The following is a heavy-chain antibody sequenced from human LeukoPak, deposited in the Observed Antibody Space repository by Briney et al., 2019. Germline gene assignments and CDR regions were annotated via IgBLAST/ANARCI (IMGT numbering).Heavy chain of an antibody. V-gene: IGHV4-59*11. CDR1: GASLSPHY. CDR2: VYYNGLT. D-gene: IGHD4-17*01. CDR3: TRERSTVTFDY. J-gene: IGHJ4*02. Sequence: SETLSLTCTVSGASLSPHYWTWIRQAPARGLEWIGYVYYNGLTSYNASLRSRLILSVDTARNQVSLKLTSVTAADTAVYYCTRERSTVTFDYWGQGTLVTVSS.